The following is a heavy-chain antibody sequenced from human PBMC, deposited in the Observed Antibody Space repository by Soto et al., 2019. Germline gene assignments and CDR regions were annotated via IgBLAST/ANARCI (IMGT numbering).Heavy chain of an antibody. J-gene: IGHJ6*02. CDR3: ARGVGFGYYYYHMDL. CDR2: IYYSGSA. D-gene: IGHD3-10*01. CDR1: GGSVPSVSDY. Sequence: SETLSLTCTVSGGSVPSVSDYWTWIRQPPGKGLEWIGYIYYSGSADYNPSLGSRVTISIDTSKNQFSLKLTSVTAADTAVYYCARGVGFGYYYYHMDLWGQGTTVT. V-gene: IGHV4-61*01.